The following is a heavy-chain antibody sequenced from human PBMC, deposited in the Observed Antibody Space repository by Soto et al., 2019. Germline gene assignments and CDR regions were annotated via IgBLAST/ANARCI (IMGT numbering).Heavy chain of an antibody. Sequence: VASVKVSCKASGGTFSSYAISWVRQAPGQGLEWMGGIIPIFGTANYAQKFQGRVTITADESTSTAYMELSSLRSEDTAVYYCARDGTYYYGSGSYSLFDYWGQGTLLTVSS. CDR2: IIPIFGTA. CDR3: ARDGTYYYGSGSYSLFDY. CDR1: GGTFSSYA. V-gene: IGHV1-69*13. D-gene: IGHD3-10*01. J-gene: IGHJ4*02.